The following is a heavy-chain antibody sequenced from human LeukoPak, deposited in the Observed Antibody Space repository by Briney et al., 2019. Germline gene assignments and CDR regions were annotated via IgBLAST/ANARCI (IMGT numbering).Heavy chain of an antibody. V-gene: IGHV3-66*01. Sequence: LSLTCTVSGGSISSGGYYWSWIRQTPGKGLEWVSLIFSGGETYSADSVKGRFAISKDNSKNTLHLQMNSLRVEDTAMYYCARDTDYYGSGRQGYFDHWGQGTLVTVSS. CDR1: GGSISSGGYY. CDR3: ARDTDYYGSGRQGYFDH. CDR2: IFSGGET. D-gene: IGHD3-10*01. J-gene: IGHJ1*01.